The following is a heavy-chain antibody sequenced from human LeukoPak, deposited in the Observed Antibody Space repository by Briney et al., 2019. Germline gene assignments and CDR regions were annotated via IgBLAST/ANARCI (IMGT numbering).Heavy chain of an antibody. CDR1: GGSIGTYY. J-gene: IGHJ4*02. CDR2: IYYFEKT. V-gene: IGHV4-59*01. D-gene: IGHD7-27*01. CDR3: AKLGSPRAY. Sequence: SETLSLTCTVSGGSIGTYYWSWIRQPPGKGLEWIGHIYYFEKTDYNPFLESRVTISVDAAKNHFSLKLRSVTPLDTAVYYCAKLGSPRAYWGQGILVTVSS.